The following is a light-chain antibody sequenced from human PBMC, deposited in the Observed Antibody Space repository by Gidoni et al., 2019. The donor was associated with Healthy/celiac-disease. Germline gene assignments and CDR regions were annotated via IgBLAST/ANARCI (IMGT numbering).Light chain of an antibody. CDR3: QQSYSTRYT. CDR2: AAS. V-gene: IGKV1-39*01. CDR1: QSISSY. Sequence: DIQMSQSPSSLSASVGDRVTITCLASQSISSYLNWYQQKPGKAPKLLIYAASSLQSGVPSRFSGSGSGTDFTLTISSLQPEDFATYYCQQSYSTRYTFXQXTKLEIK. J-gene: IGKJ2*01.